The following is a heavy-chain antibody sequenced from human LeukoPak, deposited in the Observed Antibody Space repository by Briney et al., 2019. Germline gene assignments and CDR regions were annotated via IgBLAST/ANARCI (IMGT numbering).Heavy chain of an antibody. J-gene: IGHJ4*02. CDR1: GFTFSSYS. D-gene: IGHD5-24*01. Sequence: GGSLRLSCAASGFTFSSYSMNWVRQAPGKGLEWVSSISSSSSYIYYADSVKGRFTISRDNAKNSLYLQMNSLRAEDTAVYYCARARWMATAVAYWGQGTLVTVSS. CDR3: ARARWMATAVAY. CDR2: ISSSSSYI. V-gene: IGHV3-21*01.